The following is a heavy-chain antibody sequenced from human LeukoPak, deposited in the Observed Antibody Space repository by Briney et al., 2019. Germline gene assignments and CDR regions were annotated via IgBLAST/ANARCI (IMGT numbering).Heavy chain of an antibody. J-gene: IGHJ4*02. CDR1: GGTFTSYA. Sequence: SVKVSCTGSGGTFTSYAISWGRQAPGQGNEWKGGIIPIFGTANYAQKFQWRVTITTDESTSTAYMELSSLRSEDTAVYYCARSRSGYYSYYFDYWGQGTLVTVSS. D-gene: IGHD3-22*01. CDR2: IIPIFGTA. V-gene: IGHV1-69*05. CDR3: ARSRSGYYSYYFDY.